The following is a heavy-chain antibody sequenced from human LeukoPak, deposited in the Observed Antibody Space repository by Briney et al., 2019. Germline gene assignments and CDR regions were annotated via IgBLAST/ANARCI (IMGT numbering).Heavy chain of an antibody. V-gene: IGHV4-4*07. CDR2: IYTSGST. Sequence: SETLSLTCTVSGGSISSYYWSWIRQPAGKGLEWIGRIYTSGSTNYNPSLKSRVTVSVDTSKNLFFLKLSSVTAADTAVYYCARDYYDSSGYSAEWFDPWGQGTLVTVSS. CDR1: GGSISSYY. J-gene: IGHJ5*02. CDR3: ARDYYDSSGYSAEWFDP. D-gene: IGHD3-22*01.